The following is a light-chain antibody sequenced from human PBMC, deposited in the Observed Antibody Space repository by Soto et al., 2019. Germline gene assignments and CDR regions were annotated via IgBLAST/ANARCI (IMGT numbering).Light chain of an antibody. CDR1: QSVSNY. J-gene: IGKJ1*01. CDR2: GAS. V-gene: IGKV3-11*01. CDR3: QQRSEWPIT. Sequence: EVVLTQSPATLSLSPGDRATLSCRASQSVSNYLVWYQQKPGQAPRLLISGASYRATGIPARFSGSGSGADFTLTISSLEPEDFAVYYCQQRSEWPITFGQGTKVDIK.